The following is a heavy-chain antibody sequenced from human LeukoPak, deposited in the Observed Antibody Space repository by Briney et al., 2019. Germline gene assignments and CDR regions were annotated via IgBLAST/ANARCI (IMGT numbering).Heavy chain of an antibody. V-gene: IGHV3-23*01. CDR2: ISGSGGST. D-gene: IGHD3-10*01. J-gene: IGHJ6*02. CDR1: GFTFSSYA. Sequence: GGSLRLSCAASGFTFSSYAMSWVRQAPGKGLEWVSAISGSGGSTYYAEQVKGRFPISRDISKNTLYVQMNSLRAENTDVYYSAKAGGMVRGVRDGMDVWGQGTTVTVSS. CDR3: AKAGGMVRGVRDGMDV.